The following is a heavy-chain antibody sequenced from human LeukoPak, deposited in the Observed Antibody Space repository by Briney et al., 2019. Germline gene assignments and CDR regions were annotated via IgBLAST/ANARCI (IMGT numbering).Heavy chain of an antibody. CDR1: GGSISSSSYY. D-gene: IGHD6-13*01. CDR3: ARQGVSSSWYGDWFDP. J-gene: IGHJ5*02. V-gene: IGHV4-39*01. CDR2: IYYSGRP. Sequence: SETLFLTCTVSGGSISSSSYYWGWIRQPPGKGLEWIGSIYYSGRPYYNPSLKSRVTISVDTSKNQFSLKLSSVTAADTAVYYCARQGVSSSWYGDWFDPWGQGTLVTVSS.